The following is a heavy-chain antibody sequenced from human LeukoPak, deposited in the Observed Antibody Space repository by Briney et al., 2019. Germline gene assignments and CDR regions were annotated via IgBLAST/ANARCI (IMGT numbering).Heavy chain of an antibody. Sequence: ASVKVSCKASGYTFTGYYMHWVRQAPGQGLEWMGWINPNSGGTNYAQKFQGRVTMTRDTSISTAYMELSRLRSDDTAVYYCASSRDDILTGYPMSYWGQGTLVTVSS. CDR3: ASSRDDILTGYPMSY. CDR1: GYTFTGYY. D-gene: IGHD3-9*01. J-gene: IGHJ4*02. CDR2: INPNSGGT. V-gene: IGHV1-2*02.